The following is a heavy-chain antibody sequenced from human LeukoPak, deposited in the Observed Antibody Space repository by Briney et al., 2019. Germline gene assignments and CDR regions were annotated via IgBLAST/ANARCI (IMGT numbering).Heavy chain of an antibody. D-gene: IGHD2-21*02. CDR2: ISGRGGST. J-gene: IGHJ4*02. Sequence: PGGSLRLSCAASGFTFSSYAMSWVRQAPGKGLEWVSAISGRGGSTYYADSVKGRFTISRDNSKNTLYLQMNSLRAEDTAVYYCAKNLGLLFVPHDYWGQGTLVTVSS. CDR1: GFTFSSYA. CDR3: AKNLGLLFVPHDY. V-gene: IGHV3-23*01.